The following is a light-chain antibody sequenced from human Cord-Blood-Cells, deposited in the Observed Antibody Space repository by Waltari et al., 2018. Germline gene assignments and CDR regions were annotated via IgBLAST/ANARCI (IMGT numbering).Light chain of an antibody. CDR1: SRDVGRDTL. J-gene: IGLJ2*01. CDR2: EGS. V-gene: IGLV2-23*01. Sequence: QSALTPPASVSGSPGQSIPFPCTGTSRDVGRDTLLSWYQQHPGKAPKLMIYEGSKRPSGVSNRFSGSKSGNTASLTISGLQAEDEADYYCCSYAGSSTVVFGGGTKLTVL. CDR3: CSYAGSSTVV.